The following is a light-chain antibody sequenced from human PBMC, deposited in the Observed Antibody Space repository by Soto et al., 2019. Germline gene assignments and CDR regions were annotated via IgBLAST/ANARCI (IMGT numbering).Light chain of an antibody. CDR3: QQSYSTPRT. CDR2: AAS. CDR1: QSISSY. V-gene: IGKV1-39*01. J-gene: IGKJ1*01. Sequence: DIQMTQSPSSLSASVGDRVTITCRASQSISSYLNWYQQKPGKAPKLLIYAASSLQSGVPSRFSGSGSVTDFTLTISSLQPEDFVTYYCQQSYSTPRTFGQGTKVEIK.